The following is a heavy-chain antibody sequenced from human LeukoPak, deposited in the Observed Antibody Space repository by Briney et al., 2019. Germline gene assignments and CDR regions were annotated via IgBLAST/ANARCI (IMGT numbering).Heavy chain of an antibody. Sequence: SETLSLTCAVYGGSFSGYYWSWIRQPPGKGLEWIGYIHHSGSTYYNPSLKSRVTISVDRSKNQFSLKLSSVTAADTAVYYCARKKGGGPTDYWGQGTLVTVSS. CDR1: GGSFSGYY. D-gene: IGHD2-15*01. V-gene: IGHV4-34*01. J-gene: IGHJ4*02. CDR2: IHHSGST. CDR3: ARKKGGGPTDY.